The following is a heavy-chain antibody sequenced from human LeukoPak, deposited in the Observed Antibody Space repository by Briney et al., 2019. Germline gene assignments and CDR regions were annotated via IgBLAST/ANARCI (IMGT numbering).Heavy chain of an antibody. CDR3: AREYDSSGYYFLPFDP. D-gene: IGHD3-22*01. Sequence: GASVKVSCKASGYTFTGYYMHWVRQAPGQGLEWMGWINPNSGGTNYAQKFQGRVTMTRDTSISTAYMELSRLRSDDTAVYYCAREYDSSGYYFLPFDPWGQGTLVTVSS. V-gene: IGHV1-2*02. J-gene: IGHJ5*02. CDR1: GYTFTGYY. CDR2: INPNSGGT.